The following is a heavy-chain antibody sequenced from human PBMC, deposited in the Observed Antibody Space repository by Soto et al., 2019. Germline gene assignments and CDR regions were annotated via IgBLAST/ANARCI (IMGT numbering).Heavy chain of an antibody. CDR2: ISYDGINE. D-gene: IGHD3-16*02. CDR3: ARDRLRLGELSLIGYFDY. CDR1: GFTFTSYA. J-gene: IGHJ4*02. Sequence: PGGSLRLSCEASGFTFTSYAMHWVRQAPGKGLEWVAVISYDGINEYYADSVKGRFTISRDNSTNTLFLQMSSLRVEDTAVYYCARDRLRLGELSLIGYFDYWGQGTLVTVSS. V-gene: IGHV3-30*15.